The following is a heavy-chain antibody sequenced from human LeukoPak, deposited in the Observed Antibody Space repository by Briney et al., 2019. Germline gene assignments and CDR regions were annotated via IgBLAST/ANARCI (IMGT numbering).Heavy chain of an antibody. V-gene: IGHV3-20*04. D-gene: IGHD6-6*01. J-gene: IGHJ6*03. CDR3: AREPMYSSSSRRYYYYYMDV. Sequence: GGSLRLSCAASGFTFDDYGMSWVRQAPGKGLERVSGINWNGGSTGYADSVKGRFTISRDNAKNSLYLQMNSLRAEDTALYYCAREPMYSSSSRRYYYYYMDVWGKGTTVTVSS. CDR2: INWNGGST. CDR1: GFTFDDYG.